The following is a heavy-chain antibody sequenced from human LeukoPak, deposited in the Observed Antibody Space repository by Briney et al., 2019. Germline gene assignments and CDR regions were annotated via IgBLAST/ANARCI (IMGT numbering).Heavy chain of an antibody. J-gene: IGHJ3*02. V-gene: IGHV1-69*04. CDR3: ARGRESAYSSSDAFDI. Sequence: GASVKVSCKASGYTFTGYYMHWVRQAPGQGLEWMGRIIPILGIANYAQKFQGRVTITADKSTSTAYMELSSLRSEDTAVYYCARGRESAYSSSDAFDIWGQGTMVTVSS. CDR1: GYTFTGYY. D-gene: IGHD6-13*01. CDR2: IIPILGIA.